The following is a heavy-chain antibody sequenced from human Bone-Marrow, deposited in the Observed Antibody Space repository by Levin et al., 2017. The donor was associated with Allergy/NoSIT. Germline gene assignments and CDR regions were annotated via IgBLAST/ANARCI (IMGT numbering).Heavy chain of an antibody. D-gene: IGHD3-10*01. CDR3: AGAGYGSGGRFDC. J-gene: IGHJ4*02. CDR1: SGSISSGGYY. CDR2: IYYSGST. V-gene: IGHV4-31*03. Sequence: SETLSLTCTVSSGSISSGGYYWTWIRQHPGKGLEWIGSIYYSGSTFYNPSLKSRVALSVDTSKNQFSLRVNSVTAADTAVYYCAGAGYGSGGRFDCWGQGTLVTVSS.